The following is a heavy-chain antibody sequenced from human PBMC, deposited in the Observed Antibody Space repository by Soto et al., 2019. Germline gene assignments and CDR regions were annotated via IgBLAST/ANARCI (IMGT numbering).Heavy chain of an antibody. CDR3: ARASSSSFRFYP. J-gene: IGHJ5*02. D-gene: IGHD6-6*01. V-gene: IGHV1-8*01. CDR1: GYTFTSYD. Sequence: ASVKVSCKASGYTFTSYDINWVRQATGQGLEWMGWMNPNSGNTGYAQKFQGRVTMTRNTSISTAYMELSSLRSEDTAVYYCARASSSSFRFYPWGQGTLVTVSS. CDR2: MNPNSGNT.